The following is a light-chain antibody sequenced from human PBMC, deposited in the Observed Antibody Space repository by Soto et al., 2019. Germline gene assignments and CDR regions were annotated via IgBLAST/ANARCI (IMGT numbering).Light chain of an antibody. Sequence: EIVLTQSPATLSLSPGERASLSCRASQSVSTYLARYQQKPGQAPRLLIYDASNRATGVPVRFSGSGSGTDFTLTISSLEPEDFAVYYCQQRSNWPPLTFGGGTKVEIK. J-gene: IGKJ4*01. CDR3: QQRSNWPPLT. CDR1: QSVSTY. V-gene: IGKV3-11*01. CDR2: DAS.